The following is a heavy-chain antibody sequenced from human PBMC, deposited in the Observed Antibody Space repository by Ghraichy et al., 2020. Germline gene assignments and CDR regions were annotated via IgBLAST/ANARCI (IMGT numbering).Heavy chain of an antibody. CDR1: GGSISSGGYS. CDR2: IYHSGST. Sequence: SETLSLTCAVSGGSISSGGYSWSWIRQPPGKGLEWIGYIYHSGSTYYNPSLKSRVTISVDRSKNQFSLKLSSVTAADTAVYYCARVDTAMGTFDYWGQGTLVTVSS. CDR3: ARVDTAMGTFDY. J-gene: IGHJ4*02. V-gene: IGHV4-30-2*01. D-gene: IGHD5-18*01.